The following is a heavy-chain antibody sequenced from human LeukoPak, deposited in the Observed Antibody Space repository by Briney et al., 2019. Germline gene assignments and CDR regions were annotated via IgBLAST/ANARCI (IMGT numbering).Heavy chain of an antibody. D-gene: IGHD2-15*01. CDR2: IYHSGST. V-gene: IGHV4-38-2*01. J-gene: IGHJ6*03. CDR1: GYSISSGYY. CDR3: ASCSGGSCRRGTRYYYYMDV. Sequence: SETLSLTCAVSGYSISSGYYWGWIRQPPGEGLEWIGSIYHSGSTYYNPSLKSRVTISVDTSKNQFSLKLSSVTAADTAVYYCASCSGGSCRRGTRYYYYMDVWGKGTTVSVSS.